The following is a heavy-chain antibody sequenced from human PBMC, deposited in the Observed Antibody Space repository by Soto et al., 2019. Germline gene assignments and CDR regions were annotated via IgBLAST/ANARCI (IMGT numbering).Heavy chain of an antibody. CDR2: IYHSGST. J-gene: IGHJ4*02. Sequence: SETLSLTCAVSGGSISSGGYSWSWIRQPPGKGLEWIGYIYHSGSTYYNPSLKSRVTISVGRSKNQFSLKLSSVTAADTAVYYCARRYGYSFDYWGQGTLVTVSS. V-gene: IGHV4-30-2*01. D-gene: IGHD1-1*01. CDR1: GGSISSGGYS. CDR3: ARRYGYSFDY.